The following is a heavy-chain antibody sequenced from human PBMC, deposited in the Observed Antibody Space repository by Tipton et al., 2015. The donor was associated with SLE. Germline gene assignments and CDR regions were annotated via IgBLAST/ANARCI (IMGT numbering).Heavy chain of an antibody. V-gene: IGHV1-3*01. CDR3: ASPDPAYAYYYDSSGYYRY. CDR1: GYTFTSYA. Sequence: QSGAEVKKPGASVKVSCKASGYTFTSYAMHWVRQAPGQRLEWMGWINAGNGNTKYSQKFQGRVTITRDTSASTAYMELSSLRSEDTAVYYCASPDPAYAYYYDSSGYYRYWGQGTLVTVSS. D-gene: IGHD3-22*01. J-gene: IGHJ4*02. CDR2: INAGNGNT.